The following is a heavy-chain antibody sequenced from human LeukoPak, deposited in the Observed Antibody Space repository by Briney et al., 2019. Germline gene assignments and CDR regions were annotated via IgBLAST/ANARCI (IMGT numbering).Heavy chain of an antibody. J-gene: IGHJ4*02. CDR1: GFTFREYY. CDR3: ARDAPSKTMVRRFDY. CDR2: ISGSGFTT. V-gene: IGHV3-11*01. Sequence: PGGSLRLSCVASGFTFREYYMGWIRQAPGKGLEWISYISGSGFTTHYAGSVKGRFTISRDNAKNSLYLQMSSLRPEDTGMYYCARDAPSKTMVRRFDYWGQGTLATVSS. D-gene: IGHD3-10*01.